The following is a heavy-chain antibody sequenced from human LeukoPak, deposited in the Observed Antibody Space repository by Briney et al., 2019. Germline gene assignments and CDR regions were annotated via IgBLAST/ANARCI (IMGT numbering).Heavy chain of an antibody. D-gene: IGHD3-22*01. Sequence: SGGSLRLSCAASGFTFSNTWMSWVRQAPGKGLEWVGRIKSKTDGGTTDYAAPVKGRFSIPRDDSKNTLYLQMNSLKTEDTAVYYCSTDSTIVYWGQGTLVTVSS. V-gene: IGHV3-15*01. CDR2: IKSKTDGGTT. CDR1: GFTFSNTW. J-gene: IGHJ4*02. CDR3: STDSTIVY.